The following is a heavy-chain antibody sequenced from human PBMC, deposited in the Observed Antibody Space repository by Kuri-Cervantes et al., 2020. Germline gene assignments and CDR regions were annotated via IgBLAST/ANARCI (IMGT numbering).Heavy chain of an antibody. V-gene: IGHV3-11*01. Sequence: GESLKISCAASGVTFSDYYMTWIRQAPGKGLEWVSYIDNSGGTIYYTDSVKGRFTISRDNAKNSLYLQMNSLRAEDTAVYYCVKEGGYSYGYFDYWGQGTLVTVSS. CDR3: VKEGGYSYGYFDY. D-gene: IGHD5-18*01. CDR2: IDNSGGTI. CDR1: GVTFSDYY. J-gene: IGHJ4*02.